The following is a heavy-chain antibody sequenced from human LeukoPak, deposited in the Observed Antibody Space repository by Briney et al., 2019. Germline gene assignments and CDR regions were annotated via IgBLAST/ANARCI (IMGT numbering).Heavy chain of an antibody. CDR3: ARDGHGGDSSGGIDY. CDR2: IYHSGST. J-gene: IGHJ4*02. Sequence: PSETLSLTCTVSGGSISSYYWSWIRQPPGKGLEWIGEIYHSGSTNYNPSLKSRVTISVDKSKNQFSLKLSSVTAADTAVYYCARDGHGGDSSGGIDYWGQGTLVTVSS. CDR1: GGSISSYY. D-gene: IGHD3-22*01. V-gene: IGHV4-59*12.